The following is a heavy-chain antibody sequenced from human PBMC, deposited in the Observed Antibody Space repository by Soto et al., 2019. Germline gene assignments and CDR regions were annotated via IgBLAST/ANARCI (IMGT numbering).Heavy chain of an antibody. CDR1: VFDFDGQV. CDR2: ISWNGGTI. CDR3: VKENIRANRFISYSGPQG. D-gene: IGHD1-26*01. J-gene: IGHJ6*01. V-gene: IGHV3-9*01. Sequence: SLRLSCVSSVFDFDGQVMHCVRQAPGKGLEWVSGISWNGGTIGYADSVKGRFTVSRDNTKKSLYLQLNNLRVDDTALYYCVKENIRANRFISYSGPQGWGQGTSVNVSS.